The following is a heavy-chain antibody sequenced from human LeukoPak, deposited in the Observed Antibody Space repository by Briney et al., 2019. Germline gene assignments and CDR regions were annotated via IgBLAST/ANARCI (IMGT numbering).Heavy chain of an antibody. CDR3: AKDQQLEPFHY. J-gene: IGHJ4*02. D-gene: IGHD1-1*01. V-gene: IGHV3-30*02. CDR1: GFTFSTYG. Sequence: GGSLRLSCAASGFTFSTYGMHWVRQAPGKGLEWVAFIQFHGSDIYYADSVKGRFTISRDNSKNALYLQMNSLRAEDTATYYCAKDQQLEPFHYWGQGTLVTVSS. CDR2: IQFHGSDI.